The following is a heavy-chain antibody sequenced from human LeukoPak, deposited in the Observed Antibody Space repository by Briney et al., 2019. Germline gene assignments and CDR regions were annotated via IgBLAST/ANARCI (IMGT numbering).Heavy chain of an antibody. CDR2: MNPNSGNT. CDR3: ARALYSGSTRHNWFDP. J-gene: IGHJ5*02. Sequence: ASVKVSCKASGYTFTSYDINWVRQATGQGLEWMGWMNPNSGNTGYAQKFQGRATITRNTSISTAYMELSSLRSEDTAVYYCARALYSGSTRHNWFDPWGQGTLVTVSS. V-gene: IGHV1-8*03. CDR1: GYTFTSYD. D-gene: IGHD1-26*01.